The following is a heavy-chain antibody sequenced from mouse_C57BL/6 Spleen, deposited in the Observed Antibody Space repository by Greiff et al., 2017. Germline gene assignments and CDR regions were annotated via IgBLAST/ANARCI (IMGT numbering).Heavy chain of an antibody. CDR2: IYPGGGYT. V-gene: IGHV1-63*01. D-gene: IGHD1-1*01. J-gene: IGHJ2*01. CDR3: ARGTTVYHEYYFGY. Sequence: VQLEQSGAELVRPGTSVKLSCQASGYTFTNYWIGWVKQRPGHGLEWIGDIYPGGGYTNYNEKFKGKATLTAAKSSSTAYMQFSSLTSEDSAIYYCARGTTVYHEYYFGYWGQGTTLTVSS. CDR1: GYTFTNYW.